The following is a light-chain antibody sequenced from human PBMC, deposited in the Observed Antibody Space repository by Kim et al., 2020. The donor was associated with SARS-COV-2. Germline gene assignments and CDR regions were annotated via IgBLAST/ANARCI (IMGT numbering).Light chain of an antibody. CDR2: GAS. CDR3: QQYGNSYT. CDR1: QSVADNY. V-gene: IGKV3-20*01. J-gene: IGKJ2*01. Sequence: EIVLTQSPGTLSLSPGKRATLSCRASQSVADNYLAWYQQKPGQTPRLLIHGASNRATGIPDRFSGSGSGTDFTLTISTLEPEDSAVYYCQQYGNSYTFGQGTKLEI.